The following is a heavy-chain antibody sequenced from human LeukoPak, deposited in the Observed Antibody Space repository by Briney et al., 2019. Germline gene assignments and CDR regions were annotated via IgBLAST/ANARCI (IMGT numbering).Heavy chain of an antibody. D-gene: IGHD3-22*01. J-gene: IGHJ4*02. Sequence: SETLSLTCTVSGGSISSYYWSWIRQPPGKGLEWIGYIYYSGSTNYNPSLKSRVTISVDTSKNQFSLKLSSVTAADTAVYYCAAGHDSSGYPPGYWGQGTLVTVSS. CDR1: GGSISSYY. CDR2: IYYSGST. V-gene: IGHV4-59*01. CDR3: AAGHDSSGYPPGY.